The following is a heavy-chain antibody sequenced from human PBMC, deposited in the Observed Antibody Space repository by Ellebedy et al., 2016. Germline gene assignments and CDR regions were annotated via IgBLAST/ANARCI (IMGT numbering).Heavy chain of an antibody. CDR1: GFTFSSYA. CDR3: AKGSEGRWLQILLDY. V-gene: IGHV3-30-3*01. J-gene: IGHJ4*02. D-gene: IGHD5-24*01. CDR2: ISYDGSNK. Sequence: GESLKISCAASGFTFSSYAMHWVRQAPGKGLEWVAVISYDGSNKYYADSVKGRFTISRDNSKNTLYLQMNSLRAEDTAVYYCAKGSEGRWLQILLDYWGQGTLVTVSS.